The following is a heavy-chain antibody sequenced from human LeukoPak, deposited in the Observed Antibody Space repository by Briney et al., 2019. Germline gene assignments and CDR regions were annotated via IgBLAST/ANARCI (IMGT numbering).Heavy chain of an antibody. J-gene: IGHJ4*02. CDR2: INSDASTI. V-gene: IGHV3-74*01. Sequence: GGSLRPSCAASGLTFSSDWMHWVRQVPGKGLVWVSRINSDASTINYADSVKGRFTISRDNAKNTLYLQMNNLRAEGTAVYYCARGDCTIGAVCSSLLDHWGRGTLVTVSS. CDR3: ARGDCTIGAVCSSLLDH. D-gene: IGHD2-8*01. CDR1: GLTFSSDW.